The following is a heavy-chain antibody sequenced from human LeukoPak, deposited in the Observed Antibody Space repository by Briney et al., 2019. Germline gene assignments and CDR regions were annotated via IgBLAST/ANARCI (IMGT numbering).Heavy chain of an antibody. CDR2: INPNSGGT. CDR3: ARRIYYYYYMDV. V-gene: IGHV1-2*02. CDR1: GYTFTGYY. J-gene: IGHJ6*03. Sequence: ASVKVSCKASGYTFTGYYMHGGRQAPGQGLEWSGWINPNSGGTNYAQKFQGRVTMTRDTSISTAYMELSRLRSDDTAVYYCARRIYYYYYMDVWGKGTTVTVSS.